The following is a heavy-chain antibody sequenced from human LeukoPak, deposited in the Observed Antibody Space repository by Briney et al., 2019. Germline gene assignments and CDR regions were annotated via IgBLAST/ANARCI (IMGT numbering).Heavy chain of an antibody. CDR2: VYYTGNT. J-gene: IGHJ3*02. CDR1: GGSISYYY. V-gene: IGHV4-59*08. CDR3: ARSGRSGWPDDAFDI. D-gene: IGHD6-19*01. Sequence: SETLSLTCTVSGGSISYYYWNWIRQPPGKGLEWIGFVYYTGNTNRNPSLKSRVTISVDTSKNQFSLKLSSVTAADTAVYYCARSGRSGWPDDAFDIWGQGTMVTASS.